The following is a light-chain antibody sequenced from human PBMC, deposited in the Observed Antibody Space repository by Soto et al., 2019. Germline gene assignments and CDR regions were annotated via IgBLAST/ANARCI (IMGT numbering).Light chain of an antibody. CDR2: EVS. CDR3: SSYISSSTFVV. CDR1: SRDVGGYNY. Sequence: QSVLTQPASVSGSPGQSITISCTGTSRDVGGYNYVSWHQQHPGKAPKVIITEVSNRPSGVSNRFSGSKSGNTASLTISGLQAEDVPDYYCSSYISSSTFVVFGGGTKLTVL. V-gene: IGLV2-14*01. J-gene: IGLJ2*01.